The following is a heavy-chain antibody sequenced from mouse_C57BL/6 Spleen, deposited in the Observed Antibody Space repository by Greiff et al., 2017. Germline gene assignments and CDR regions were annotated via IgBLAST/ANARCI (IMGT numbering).Heavy chain of an antibody. CDR3: ARVGSSGERYFDY. D-gene: IGHD3-2*02. J-gene: IGHJ2*01. CDR2: LSSGSSTL. V-gene: IGHV5-17*01. Sequence: EVKLVESGGGLVKPGGSLKLSCAASGFTFSDYGMHWVRQAPEKGLEWVAYLSSGSSTLYYADTVKGRFTISRDNAKNTLFLQLTRLRSEDTAMYYCARVGSSGERYFDYWGQGTTLTVSA. CDR1: GFTFSDYG.